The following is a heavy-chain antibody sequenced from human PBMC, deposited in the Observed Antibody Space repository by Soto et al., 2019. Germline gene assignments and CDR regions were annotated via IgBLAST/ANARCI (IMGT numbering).Heavy chain of an antibody. Sequence: QVQLVQSGAEVKKPGASVKVSCKASGYTFTGYYMHWVRQAPGQGLEWMGWINPNSGGTNYAQKFQGWVTMTRDTSISKAYMELSRLRSDDTAVYYCARGERGVGHYYYGMDVWGQGTTVTVSS. J-gene: IGHJ6*02. V-gene: IGHV1-2*04. CDR1: GYTFTGYY. CDR2: INPNSGGT. CDR3: ARGERGVGHYYYGMDV. D-gene: IGHD3-10*01.